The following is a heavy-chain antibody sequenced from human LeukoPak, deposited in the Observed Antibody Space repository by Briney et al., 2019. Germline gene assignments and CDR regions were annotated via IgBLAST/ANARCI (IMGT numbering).Heavy chain of an antibody. CDR2: VYSDGNT. CDR3: ARDQDGYYDSSGYYDY. D-gene: IGHD3-22*01. CDR1: GFTVSDNH. V-gene: IGHV3-66*01. Sequence: PGGSLRLSCAASGFTVSDNHMNWVRQAPGKGLEWVSVVYSDGNTYYGDSVKGRFTISRDNAKNSLYLQMNSLRAEDTAVYYCARDQDGYYDSSGYYDYWGQGTLVTVSS. J-gene: IGHJ4*02.